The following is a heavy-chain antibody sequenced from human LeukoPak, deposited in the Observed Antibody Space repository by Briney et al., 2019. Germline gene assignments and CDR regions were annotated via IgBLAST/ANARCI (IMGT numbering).Heavy chain of an antibody. V-gene: IGHV3-23*01. Sequence: GGSLRLSCAASGFTFSSYAMSWLRQAPGKGLEWVSTITGSSGSAFTYYADSVKGRCTVTRDNSKNTLYLQMNSLRAEDTAVYYCASDLPGLPDYGDYAYYWGQGTLITVSS. J-gene: IGHJ4*02. D-gene: IGHD4-17*01. CDR3: ASDLPGLPDYGDYAYY. CDR1: GFTFSSYA. CDR2: ITGSSGSAFT.